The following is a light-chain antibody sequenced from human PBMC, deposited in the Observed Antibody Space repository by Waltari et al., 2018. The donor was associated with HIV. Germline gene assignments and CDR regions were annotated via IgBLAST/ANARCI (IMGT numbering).Light chain of an antibody. V-gene: IGKV4-1*01. CDR3: QQYYTTPLT. CDR2: WAF. Sequence: TQSPESLPVSLGERASINCKSSQSLLYTSNNKNFLAWYQQKPGQPPKLLIYWAFTRESGVPDRFSGSGSGTDFTLTISGLQADDVAIYYCQQYYTTPLTFGGGTKVEI. CDR1: QSLLYTSNNKNF. J-gene: IGKJ4*01.